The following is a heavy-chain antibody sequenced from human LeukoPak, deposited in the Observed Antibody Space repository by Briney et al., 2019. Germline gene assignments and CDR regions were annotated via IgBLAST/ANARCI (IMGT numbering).Heavy chain of an antibody. CDR2: ISGSGGST. D-gene: IGHD2-15*01. V-gene: IGHV3-23*01. Sequence: GGSLRLSCAASGFTYSSYSMNWVRQAPGKGLEWVSAISGSGGSTYYADSVKGRFTISRDNSKNTLYLQMNSLRAEDTAVYSCAKGVVAATPPYIDYWGQGTLVTVSS. CDR1: GFTYSSYS. CDR3: AKGVVAATPPYIDY. J-gene: IGHJ4*02.